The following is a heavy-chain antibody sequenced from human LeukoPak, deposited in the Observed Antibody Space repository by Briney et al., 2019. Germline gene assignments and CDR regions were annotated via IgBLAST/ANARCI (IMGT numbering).Heavy chain of an antibody. D-gene: IGHD3-16*01. V-gene: IGHV4-39*07. CDR1: GDSITSSDHY. Sequence: SETLSLTCTLSGDSITSSDHYWVWIRQPPGKGLEWTGNIFYSGSTYYSPSLKSRVTISLDTSRNQFSLNLTSVTAADTAVYYCARFTPQGYGWGGYNRFDPWGQGTLVTVSS. CDR3: ARFTPQGYGWGGYNRFDP. J-gene: IGHJ5*02. CDR2: IFYSGST.